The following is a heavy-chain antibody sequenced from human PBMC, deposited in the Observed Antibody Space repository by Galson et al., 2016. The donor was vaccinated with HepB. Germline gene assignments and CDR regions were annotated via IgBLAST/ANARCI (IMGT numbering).Heavy chain of an antibody. CDR2: ISAYNDNT. D-gene: IGHD2-21*02. J-gene: IGHJ4*02. Sequence: SVKVSCKASGYTFTSFGVSWVRQAPGQGLEWMGWISAYNDNTNYAQKFQGRVTITTDASTSTAYMDLRSLRSDDTAVYYCARDYGDDAYHFDCWGQGTLVTVSS. CDR3: ARDYGDDAYHFDC. V-gene: IGHV1-18*01. CDR1: GYTFTSFG.